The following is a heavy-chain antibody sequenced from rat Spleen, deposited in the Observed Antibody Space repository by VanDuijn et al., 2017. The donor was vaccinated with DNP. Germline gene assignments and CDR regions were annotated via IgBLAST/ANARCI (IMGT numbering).Heavy chain of an antibody. CDR2: ISNTGDNT. J-gene: IGHJ2*01. D-gene: IGHD1-4*01. V-gene: IGHV5-31*01. Sequence: EVQLVESGGGPVQPGRSLKLSCVASGFIFSNYWMTWIRQAPGKGLEWVASISNTGDNTFYSDSVKGRFSLSRDNAESTLYLQMDSLRSEDTAAYYCAGRPPPTRGPFDYWGQGVTVTVSS. CDR3: AGRPPPTRGPFDY. CDR1: GFIFSNYW.